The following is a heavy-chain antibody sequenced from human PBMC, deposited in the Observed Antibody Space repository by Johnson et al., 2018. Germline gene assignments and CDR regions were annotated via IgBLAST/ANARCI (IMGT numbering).Heavy chain of an antibody. J-gene: IGHJ1*01. D-gene: IGHD6-19*01. CDR1: GFTVSASY. Sequence: EVQLVETGGGLIQPGGSLRLSCAASGFTVSASYMSWVRQAPGKGLEWVSAIYIDGSTYSADSVKGRFTISRDNSVNTLYLQMNSLRAEDTAVYYGARSRGAPRSSGLTVDFQHWGQGTLVTVSS. CDR3: ARSRGAPRSSGLTVDFQH. V-gene: IGHV3-53*02. CDR2: IYIDGST.